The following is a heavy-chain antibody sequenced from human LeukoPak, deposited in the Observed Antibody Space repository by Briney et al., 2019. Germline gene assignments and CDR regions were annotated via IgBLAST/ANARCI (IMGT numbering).Heavy chain of an antibody. V-gene: IGHV4-34*01. CDR2: INHSGST. CDR3: ASTLGYCSGGSCYSGY. Sequence: PSETLSLTCAVYGGSFSGYYWSWIRQPPGKGLEWIGEINHSGSTNYNPSLKSRVTISVDTSKNQFSLKLSSVTAADTAVYYGASTLGYCSGGSCYSGYWGQGTLVTVSS. D-gene: IGHD2-15*01. J-gene: IGHJ4*02. CDR1: GGSFSGYY.